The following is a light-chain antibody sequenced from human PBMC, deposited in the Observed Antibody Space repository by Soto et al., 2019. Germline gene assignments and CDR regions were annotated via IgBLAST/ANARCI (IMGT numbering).Light chain of an antibody. CDR2: KAS. CDR1: QSVSIW. Sequence: DIQMTQSPSTLSASVGDTVTITCRASQSVSIWLAWYQKKPGKAPKVLIYKASTLKSGVPSRFSGSGSGTQFTLTISSLQPDDFATYYCQQYNSYWTFGQGTKVDIK. V-gene: IGKV1-5*03. J-gene: IGKJ1*01. CDR3: QQYNSYWT.